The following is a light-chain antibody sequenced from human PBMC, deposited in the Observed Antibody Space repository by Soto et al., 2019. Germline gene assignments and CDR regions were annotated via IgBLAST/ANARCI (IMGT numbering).Light chain of an antibody. CDR2: EGS. Sequence: QSVLTQRASVSGSPGQSIIISCTGTRSDVGSYNLVSWYQQQPGKAPKLMIYEGSKRPSGVSSRFSGSKSGNTASLTISGLRAEDEADYYCCSSASRTTPVVFGGGTKLTVL. V-gene: IGLV2-23*01. J-gene: IGLJ2*01. CDR1: RSDVGSYNL. CDR3: CSSASRTTPVV.